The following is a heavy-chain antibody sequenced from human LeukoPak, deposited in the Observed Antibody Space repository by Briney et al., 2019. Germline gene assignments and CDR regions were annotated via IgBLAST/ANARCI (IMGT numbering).Heavy chain of an antibody. CDR1: GVSIFSTTYY. Sequence: SETLPLTCSVSGVSIFSTTYYGRWIRQPPGKGLEWNVSIYDSGTTYYNPSLKSRVTISVDTPQNQLSLKLSSGTSADTAVYYCTRHREYYGNHGYQTPYLDYLGQGTLVTVSS. D-gene: IGHD3-22*01. V-gene: IGHV4-39*01. J-gene: IGHJ4*02. CDR3: TRHREYYGNHGYQTPYLDY. CDR2: IYDSGTT.